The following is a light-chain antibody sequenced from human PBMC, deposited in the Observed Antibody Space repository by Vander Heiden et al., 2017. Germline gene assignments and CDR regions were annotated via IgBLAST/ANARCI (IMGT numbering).Light chain of an antibody. V-gene: IGLV3-21*02. CDR2: DDH. Sequence: SYRLTHPPSVSVAPGQTARITCGATSIGSKSVHWYQVRPGQSHGLVVYDDHVRPSGIPKRLSGSNSGNTATLTISRVESGDEADYYCHVWDSDDDRPVFGGGTELSVL. CDR3: HVWDSDDDRPV. CDR1: SIGSKS. J-gene: IGLJ3*02.